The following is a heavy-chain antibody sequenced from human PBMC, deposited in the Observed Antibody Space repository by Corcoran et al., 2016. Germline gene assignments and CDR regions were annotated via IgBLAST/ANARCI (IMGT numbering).Heavy chain of an antibody. CDR1: GFTFSSRW. V-gene: IGHV3-7*03. CDR2: MNVDGSEK. J-gene: IGHJ4*02. D-gene: IGHD2-8*02. Sequence: EVQLVESGGGLVQPGGSLRLSCAASGFTFSSRWMSWVRQAPGKGLEWVANMNVDGSEKYYVDSVKGRFTISRDNAKNSLYLEMNSLRVEDTALYYCVTSITGRDEVDYWGQGTLVSVSS. CDR3: VTSITGRDEVDY.